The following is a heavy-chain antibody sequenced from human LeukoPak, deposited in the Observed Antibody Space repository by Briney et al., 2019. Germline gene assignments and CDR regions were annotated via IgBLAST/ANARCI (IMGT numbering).Heavy chain of an antibody. CDR3: GSGSVFVLEY. D-gene: IGHD3-10*01. CDR1: GFTFSSYA. CDR2: ISGSGGST. V-gene: IGHV3-23*01. Sequence: GGSLRLSCAASGFTFSSYAMSWVRQAPGKGLEWVSAISGSGGSTYYADSVKGRFTISRDTLRNVVFLQMSSLRVEDTAVYYCGSGSVFVLEYWGQGTLVTVSS. J-gene: IGHJ4*02.